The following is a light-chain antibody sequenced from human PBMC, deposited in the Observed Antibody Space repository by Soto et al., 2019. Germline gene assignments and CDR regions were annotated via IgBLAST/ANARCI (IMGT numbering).Light chain of an antibody. CDR2: GNN. CDR1: NSNIGRIY. J-gene: IGLJ3*02. Sequence: QSVLTQPPSASGTRGQRVTISCSGRNSNIGRIYVYWHQQLPGTAPQLLIYGNNQRPSGVPERSSGSKSGTSASLAISGLRSEDEADYYCAVWDDSLSGWVFVGGTKLNVL. V-gene: IGLV1-47*01. CDR3: AVWDDSLSGWV.